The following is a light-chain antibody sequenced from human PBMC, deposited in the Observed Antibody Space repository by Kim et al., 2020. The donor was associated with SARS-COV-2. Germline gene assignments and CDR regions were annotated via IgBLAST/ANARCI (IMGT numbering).Light chain of an antibody. CDR3: SSYTSSSTWV. CDR1: SSDVGGYNY. Sequence: QSALTQPASVSGSPGQSITVSCTGTSSDVGGYNYVSWYQQHPGKAPKLIIYDVSYRPSGVSNRFSGYKSGNTASLTISGLQAEDEADYYCSSYTSSSTWVFGGGTQLTVL. CDR2: DVS. J-gene: IGLJ3*02. V-gene: IGLV2-14*03.